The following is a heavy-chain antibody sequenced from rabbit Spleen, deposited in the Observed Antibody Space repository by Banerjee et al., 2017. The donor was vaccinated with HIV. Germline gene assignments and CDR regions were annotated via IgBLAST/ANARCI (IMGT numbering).Heavy chain of an antibody. J-gene: IGHJ3*01. CDR1: GSSFNDKHI. CDR2: INTNNAND. CDR3: ARYYAGYDDFGYAEM. V-gene: IGHV1S45*01. D-gene: IGHD7-1*01. Sequence: QQQLVESGGGLVNPAGSLELSCTSSGSSFNDKHIMFWVRQAPGKDLQWIGCINTNNANDIYASSANGRFTISKPSWTKVTLHITSLTAASTASYFCARYYAGYDDFGYAEMWGQGTLVTVS.